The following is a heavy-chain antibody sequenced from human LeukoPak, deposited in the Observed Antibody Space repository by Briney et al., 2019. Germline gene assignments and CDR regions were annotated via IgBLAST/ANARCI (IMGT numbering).Heavy chain of an antibody. D-gene: IGHD5-24*01. J-gene: IGHJ4*02. Sequence: PGGFLRLSCAASGFTFSNYGMHWVRQAPGKGLDWVAFIRYDESTKYYADSVKGRFTISRDNAGNSLYLQMNSLRAEDTAVYYCAKVGDDQSKYRHLDYWGQGTLVTVSS. CDR2: IRYDESTK. V-gene: IGHV3-30*02. CDR1: GFTFSNYG. CDR3: AKVGDDQSKYRHLDY.